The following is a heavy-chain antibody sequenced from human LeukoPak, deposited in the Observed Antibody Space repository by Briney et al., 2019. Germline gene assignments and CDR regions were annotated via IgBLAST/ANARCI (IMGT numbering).Heavy chain of an antibody. V-gene: IGHV1-18*01. D-gene: IGHD1-26*01. J-gene: IGHJ5*02. CDR1: GGTFSSYG. CDR3: ARAVGIGGWFDP. Sequence: ASVKVSCKASGGTFSSYGISWVRQAPGQGLEWMGWISAYNGNTNYAQKLQGRVTMTTDTSTSTAYMELRSLRSDDTAVYYCARAVGIGGWFDPWGQGTLVTVSS. CDR2: ISAYNGNT.